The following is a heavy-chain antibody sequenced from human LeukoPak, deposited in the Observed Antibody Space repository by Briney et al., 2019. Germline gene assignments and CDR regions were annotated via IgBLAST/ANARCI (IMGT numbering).Heavy chain of an antibody. J-gene: IGHJ4*02. Sequence: GGSLRLSCAASGFTFSSYSMNWVRQAPGKGLEWVSSISSSSSYIYHADSVKGRFTISRDNAKNSLYLQMNSLRAEDTAVYCCARDKYGDYVIDYWGQGTLVTVSS. D-gene: IGHD4-17*01. CDR2: ISSSSSYI. CDR1: GFTFSSYS. CDR3: ARDKYGDYVIDY. V-gene: IGHV3-21*01.